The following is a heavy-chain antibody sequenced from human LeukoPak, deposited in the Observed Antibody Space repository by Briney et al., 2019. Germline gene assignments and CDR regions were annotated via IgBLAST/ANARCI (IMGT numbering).Heavy chain of an antibody. Sequence: SVKVSCKASGFTFTSSAVQWVRQARGQRLEWIGWIVVGSGNTNYAQKFQERVTITRDMSTSTAYMELCSLRSEDTAVYYCARVDCSGGSCYLTFDYWGQGTLVTVSS. D-gene: IGHD2-15*01. CDR2: IVVGSGNT. J-gene: IGHJ4*02. CDR1: GFTFTSSA. V-gene: IGHV1-58*01. CDR3: ARVDCSGGSCYLTFDY.